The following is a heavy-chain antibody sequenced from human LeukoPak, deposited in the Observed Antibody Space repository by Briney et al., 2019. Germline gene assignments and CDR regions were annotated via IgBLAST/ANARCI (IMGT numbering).Heavy chain of an antibody. CDR1: GFTVNRNY. Sequence: PGGSLRLCCAASGFTVNRNYMSWVRQAPGKGLEWVSVIYSGGVTYYADSVKGRFTISRDNSKNTLYLQMNSLRADDTAVYYCAGSSAYYPDAFDIWGQGTMVSVSS. J-gene: IGHJ3*02. V-gene: IGHV3-53*01. CDR2: IYSGGVT. D-gene: IGHD3-22*01. CDR3: AGSSAYYPDAFDI.